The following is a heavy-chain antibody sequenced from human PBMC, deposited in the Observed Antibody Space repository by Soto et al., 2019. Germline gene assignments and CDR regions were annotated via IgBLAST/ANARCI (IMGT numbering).Heavy chain of an antibody. V-gene: IGHV3-66*01. D-gene: IGHD3-16*01. CDR3: ATGVNYRPILG. Sequence: EVQLVESGRGLVQPGGSLTLSCAASGFAVSSNHMTWVRLAPGKGLEWLSVILNDDRTFYADSVKGRFIISRDNSENTLYLHMNSLRDEDTAVYYCATGVNYRPILGWGQGTLVTVSS. CDR1: GFAVSSNH. CDR2: ILNDDRT. J-gene: IGHJ4*02.